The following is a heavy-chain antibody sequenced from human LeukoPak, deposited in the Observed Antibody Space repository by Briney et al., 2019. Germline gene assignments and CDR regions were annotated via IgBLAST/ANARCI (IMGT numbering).Heavy chain of an antibody. D-gene: IGHD1-26*01. Sequence: GGSLRLSCTASGFTFSSYSLNWVRQAPGKGLGWVSSVSTGSNYIYYADSVKGRFTISRDNDKSSLYLQMNSLRVEDTAVYYCARVGVGARYYYGMDVWGQGTTVTVSS. CDR2: VSTGSNYI. CDR1: GFTFSSYS. V-gene: IGHV3-21*01. CDR3: ARVGVGARYYYGMDV. J-gene: IGHJ6*02.